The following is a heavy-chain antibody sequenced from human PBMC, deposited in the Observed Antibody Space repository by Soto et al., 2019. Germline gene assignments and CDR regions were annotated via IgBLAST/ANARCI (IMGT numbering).Heavy chain of an antibody. Sequence: PGGSLRLSCVASGFTFDYYWMHWVRQAPGEGLMWVSRLQTDGSHPDYADSVKGRFTISRDNSKNTLFLQMNSLRAEDTAVYYCAREWRPRFGGSEHDAFDMWGQGTMVTVSS. CDR2: LQTDGSHP. CDR3: AREWRPRFGGSEHDAFDM. D-gene: IGHD3-10*01. CDR1: GFTFDYYW. J-gene: IGHJ3*02. V-gene: IGHV3-74*01.